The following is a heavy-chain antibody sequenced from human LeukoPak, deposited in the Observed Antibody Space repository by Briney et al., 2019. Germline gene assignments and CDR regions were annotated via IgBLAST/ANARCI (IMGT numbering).Heavy chain of an antibody. CDR2: IYYTGTT. Sequence: PSETLSLTCTVSGGSISSSSYYWGWIRQPPGKGLEWIGSIYYTGTTYYSPSLKSRLTISVDTSENQFSLRLSSVTAADTAVYYCARRGRFAGNIFWEWGQGPRSPSPQ. D-gene: IGHD4-23*01. J-gene: IGHJ1*01. CDR1: GGSISSSSYY. V-gene: IGHV4-39*01. CDR3: ARRGRFAGNIFWE.